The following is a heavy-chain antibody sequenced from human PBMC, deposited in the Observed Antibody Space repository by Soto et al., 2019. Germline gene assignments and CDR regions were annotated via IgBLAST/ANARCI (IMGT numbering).Heavy chain of an antibody. V-gene: IGHV1-18*01. CDR1: GYTFIRYG. D-gene: IGHD3-16*01. Sequence: GASVKDSCKASGYTFIRYGMTWVRQAPGERLEWLGWISPYNDYTIYAQKVQGRVTMTTDTSTRTVYMDLRGLRSDDTAVYYCARGGYYDNSWGKLNHYGLDVWRQGTAVPVSS. CDR2: ISPYNDYT. CDR3: ARGGYYDNSWGKLNHYGLDV. J-gene: IGHJ6*02.